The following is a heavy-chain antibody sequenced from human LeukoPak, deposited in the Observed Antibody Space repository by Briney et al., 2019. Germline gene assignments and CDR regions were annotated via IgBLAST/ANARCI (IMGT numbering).Heavy chain of an antibody. CDR2: IKEDGSEK. CDR1: GFTFSDYY. V-gene: IGHV3-7*01. D-gene: IGHD1-26*01. J-gene: IGHJ4*02. Sequence: GGSLRLSCAASGFTFSDYYMSWIRQAPGKGLEWVANIKEDGSEKYYVDSVKGRFTGPRDNAKNSLYLQINSLRADDTAVYYCARGGPTVGTDYWGQGTLVTVSS. CDR3: ARGGPTVGTDY.